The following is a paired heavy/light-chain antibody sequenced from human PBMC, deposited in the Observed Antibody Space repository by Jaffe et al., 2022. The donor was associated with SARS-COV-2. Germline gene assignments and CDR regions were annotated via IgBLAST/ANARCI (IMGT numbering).Heavy chain of an antibody. CDR1: GVSIRSYY. CDR2: IYNSEKA. CDR3: ARDRFYDSGRFDS. Sequence: QVQLQESGPGLVKPTETLSLTCSVSGVSIRSYYWNWIRQAPGKGLEWIGYIYNSEKANYNPSLESRVTISVDTSKNQFSLKLTSVTAVDTAVYYCARDRFYDSGRFDSWGQGILVTVSS. D-gene: IGHD3-22*01. J-gene: IGHJ5*01. V-gene: IGHV4-59*01.
Light chain of an antibody. V-gene: IGLV2-14*03. J-gene: IGLJ2*01. Sequence: QSALTQPASVSGSPGQSITISCTGTSSDVGAYNYVSWYQQHPDKAPRLLIYGVTNRPSGVSDRFSGSKSGITASLTISGLQTEDEADYYCSSYRRMTIVFGGGTKLTVL. CDR3: SSYRRMTIV. CDR2: GVT. CDR1: SSDVGAYNY.